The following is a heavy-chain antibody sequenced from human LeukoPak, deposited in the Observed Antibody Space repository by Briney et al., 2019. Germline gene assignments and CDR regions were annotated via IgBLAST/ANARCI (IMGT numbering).Heavy chain of an antibody. CDR2: INSDGSST. CDR1: GFTFSSYW. CDR3: ARLQVYSGYDLALDY. D-gene: IGHD5-12*01. V-gene: IGHV3-74*01. Sequence: GGSLRLSCAASGFTFSSYWMHWVRQAPGKGLVWVSRINSDGSSTSYADSVKGRFTISRDNAKNTLYLQMNSLRAEDTAVYYCARLQVYSGYDLALDYWGQGTLVTVSS. J-gene: IGHJ4*02.